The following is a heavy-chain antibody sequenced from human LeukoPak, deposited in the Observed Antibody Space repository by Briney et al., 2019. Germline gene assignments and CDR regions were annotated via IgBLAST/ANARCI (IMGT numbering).Heavy chain of an antibody. Sequence: GGALRLSCAASGFTFRSFWVTWVRQAPGKGLELVANIKQDGSEKFHADSVKGRFTVSRDNAKNSLYLQMNSLRAEDTAVYHCARGYSSGWFDPWGQGTLVTVSS. CDR1: GFTFRSFW. D-gene: IGHD6-19*01. CDR2: IKQDGSEK. J-gene: IGHJ5*02. V-gene: IGHV3-7*02. CDR3: ARGYSSGWFDP.